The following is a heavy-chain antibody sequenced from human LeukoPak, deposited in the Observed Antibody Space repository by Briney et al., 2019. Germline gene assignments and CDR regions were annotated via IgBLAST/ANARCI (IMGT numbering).Heavy chain of an antibody. J-gene: IGHJ4*02. D-gene: IGHD1-26*01. CDR2: IWYDGSNK. CDR1: GFTFSSYG. CDR3: ARSIVGATVGYFDY. V-gene: IGHV3-33*01. Sequence: PGRSLRLSCAASGFTFSSYGMHWVRQAPGKGLEWVAVIWYDGSNKYYADSVKGRFTISRDNSKNTLYLQMNSLRAEDTAVYYCARSIVGATVGYFDYWGQGTLATVSS.